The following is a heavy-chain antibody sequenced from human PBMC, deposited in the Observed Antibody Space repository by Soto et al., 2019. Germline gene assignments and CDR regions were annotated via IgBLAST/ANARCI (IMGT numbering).Heavy chain of an antibody. V-gene: IGHV3-23*01. CDR2: ISGSGGST. CDR1: GFTFSSYA. J-gene: IGHJ4*02. D-gene: IGHD3-22*01. CDR3: AKEARYYYDSSGYYRPLGY. Sequence: GGSLRLSCAAPGFTFSSYAMSWVRQAPGKGLEWVSAISGSGGSTYYADSVKGRFTISRDNSKNTLYLQMNSLRAEDTAVYYCAKEARYYYDSSGYYRPLGYWGQGTLVTVSS.